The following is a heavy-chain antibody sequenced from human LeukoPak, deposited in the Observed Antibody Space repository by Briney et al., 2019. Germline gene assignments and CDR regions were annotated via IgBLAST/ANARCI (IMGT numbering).Heavy chain of an antibody. CDR2: ISHSGST. V-gene: IGHV4-59*01. J-gene: IGHJ5*02. D-gene: IGHD2-8*01. CDR3: ARDSLYATNWYDP. CDR1: GGSIKTSY. Sequence: SETLSLTCTVSGGSIKTSYWNWIRQSPGKGLEWIGYISHSGSTNYNPSLESRVTISIDMSKNQFSLKLRPVTAADTAVYYCARDSLYATNWYDPWGQGTLVTVSS.